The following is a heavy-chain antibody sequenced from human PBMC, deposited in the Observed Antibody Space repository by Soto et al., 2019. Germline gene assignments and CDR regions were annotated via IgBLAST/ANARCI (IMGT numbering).Heavy chain of an antibody. J-gene: IGHJ3*02. V-gene: IGHV3-23*01. CDR1: GFTFSTYA. D-gene: IGHD4-17*01. CDR2: INSDGYTT. CDR3: THPRGYGVFDAYDI. Sequence: PGGSLRLSCAASGFTFSTYAMSWVRQAPGKGLEWVSAINSDGYTTYYADSVKGRFTISRANSMDALFLQINSLRVEDTAVYYCTHPRGYGVFDAYDIWGQGTLVTVSS.